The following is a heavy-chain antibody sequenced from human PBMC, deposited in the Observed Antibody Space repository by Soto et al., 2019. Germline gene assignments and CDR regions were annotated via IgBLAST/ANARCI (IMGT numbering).Heavy chain of an antibody. J-gene: IGHJ6*02. CDR1: GGTFSSYA. D-gene: IGHD6-25*01. Sequence: SVRVSCKASGGTFSSYAISWVRQAPGQGLEWMGGNIPIFGTANYAQKFQGRVTITADKSTSTAYMELSSLRSEDTAVYYCASGGSVETATLYDYYGIDVWGHVTTVTVS. CDR2: NIPIFGTA. CDR3: ASGGSVETATLYDYYGIDV. V-gene: IGHV1-69*06.